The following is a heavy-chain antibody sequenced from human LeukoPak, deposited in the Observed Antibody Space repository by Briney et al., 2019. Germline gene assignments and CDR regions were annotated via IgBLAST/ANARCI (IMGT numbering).Heavy chain of an antibody. Sequence: ASVKVSCKASGGTFSSYAISWVRQAPGQGLEWMGGIIPIFGTANYAQKFQGRVTITADESTSTAYMELSSLRSEDTAVYYCARDGGSGFYHYSSGYPFDPWGQGTLVTVSS. CDR2: IIPIFGTA. CDR3: ARDGGSGFYHYSSGYPFDP. V-gene: IGHV1-69*13. J-gene: IGHJ5*02. CDR1: GGTFSSYA. D-gene: IGHD3-22*01.